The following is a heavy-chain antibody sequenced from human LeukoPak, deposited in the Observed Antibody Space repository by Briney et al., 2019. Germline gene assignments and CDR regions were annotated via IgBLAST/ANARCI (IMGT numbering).Heavy chain of an antibody. D-gene: IGHD6-19*01. Sequence: HAGGSLRLSCVASGFTFSSYAMSWVRQAPGKGLEWVSAISGSGGSTYYADSVKGRFTISRDNSKNTLYLQMNSLRAEDTAVYYCAKDRPAVAVAGTAAFDYWGQGTLVTVSS. CDR2: ISGSGGST. V-gene: IGHV3-23*01. CDR1: GFTFSSYA. CDR3: AKDRPAVAVAGTAAFDY. J-gene: IGHJ4*02.